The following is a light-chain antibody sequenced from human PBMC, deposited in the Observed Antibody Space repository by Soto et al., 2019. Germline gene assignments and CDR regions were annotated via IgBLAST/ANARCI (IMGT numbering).Light chain of an antibody. J-gene: IGLJ1*01. V-gene: IGLV2-8*01. CDR1: SSDVGGYNY. CDR3: GSYAGGNTFV. Sequence: QSVLTQSPSASGSPGQSVTISCIGTSSDVGGYNYVSWYQHHPGKAPKLIIYEVTKRPSGVPDRFSGSRSGTTASLTVSGLQAEDEADYYCGSYAGGNTFVCGTGTKVTVL. CDR2: EVT.